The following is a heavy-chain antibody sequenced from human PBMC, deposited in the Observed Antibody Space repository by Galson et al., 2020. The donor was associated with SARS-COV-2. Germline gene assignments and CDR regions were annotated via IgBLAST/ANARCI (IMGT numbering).Heavy chain of an antibody. CDR3: AREAAYFDWLLVGNGLTAKGRGAFEI. CDR2: IKQDGSEK. Sequence: GESLKISCAASGFTFSSYWMSWVRQAPGKGLEWVANIKQDGSEKYYVDSGKGRFTITRDNAKNSLYLQMNSLRAEDTAVNYCAREAAYFDWLLVGNGLTAKGRGAFEIWGQGTMVTVSS. D-gene: IGHD3-9*01. CDR1: GFTFSSYW. V-gene: IGHV3-7*05. J-gene: IGHJ3*02.